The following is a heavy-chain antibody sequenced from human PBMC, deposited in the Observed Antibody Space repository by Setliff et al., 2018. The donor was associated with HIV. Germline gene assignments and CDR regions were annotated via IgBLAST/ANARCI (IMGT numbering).Heavy chain of an antibody. CDR2: IKQDGSEK. CDR3: ARDREYYDSSGYYAVTAFDI. V-gene: IGHV3-7*01. D-gene: IGHD3-22*01. J-gene: IGHJ3*02. CDR1: GFTFSSYW. Sequence: GGSLRLSCAASGFTFSSYWMSWVRQAPGKGLEWVANIKQDGSEKYYVDSVKGRFTISRDNAKNSLYLQMNSLRAEDTAVYYCARDREYYDSSGYYAVTAFDIWGQGTMVTVSS.